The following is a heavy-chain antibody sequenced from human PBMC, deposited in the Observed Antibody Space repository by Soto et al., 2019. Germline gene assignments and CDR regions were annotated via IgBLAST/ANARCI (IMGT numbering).Heavy chain of an antibody. V-gene: IGHV4-4*02. J-gene: IGHJ4*02. D-gene: IGHD3-22*01. CDR1: GGSISSSNW. CDR3: ARGGRPYDSSGRLDY. CDR2: IYHSGST. Sequence: PSETLSLTCAVSGGSISSSNWWSWVRQPPGKGLEWIGEIYHSGSTNYNPSLKSRVTISVDTSKNQFSLKLSSVTAADTAVYYCARGGRPYDSSGRLDYWGQGTLVTVS.